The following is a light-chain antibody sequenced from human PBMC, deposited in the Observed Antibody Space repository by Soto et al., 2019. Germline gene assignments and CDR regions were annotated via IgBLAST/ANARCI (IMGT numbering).Light chain of an antibody. Sequence: DIQMTQSPSSLSASVGDRVTITCRASQSISRNLNWYQQKPGTAPKLLMFGASTLQSGVQSRFSGSGSGTDFTLTITSLQPEDFATYYCQQSYNTPRTFGQGTKVEI. V-gene: IGKV1-39*01. CDR3: QQSYNTPRT. CDR1: QSISRN. CDR2: GAS. J-gene: IGKJ1*01.